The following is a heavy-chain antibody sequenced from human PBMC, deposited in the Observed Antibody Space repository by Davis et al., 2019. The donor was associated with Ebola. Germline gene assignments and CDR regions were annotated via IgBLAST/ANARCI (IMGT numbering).Heavy chain of an antibody. CDR1: GYTFTSYD. Sequence: ASVKVSCKASGYTFTSYDINWVRQATGQGLEWMGWMNPNSGNTNYAQKFQGRVTMTRDTSISTAYMELSRLRSDDTAVYYCARDSSRYGDYSPFDYWGQGTLVTVSS. CDR3: ARDSSRYGDYSPFDY. CDR2: MNPNSGNT. D-gene: IGHD4-17*01. J-gene: IGHJ4*02. V-gene: IGHV1-8*01.